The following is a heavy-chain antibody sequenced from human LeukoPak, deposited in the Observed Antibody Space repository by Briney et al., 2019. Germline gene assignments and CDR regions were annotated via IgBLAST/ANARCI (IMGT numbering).Heavy chain of an antibody. V-gene: IGHV4-34*01. D-gene: IGHD3-10*01. CDR2: INHSGST. J-gene: IGHJ4*02. Sequence: PSETLSLTCAVYGGSFSGYYWSWIRQPPGKGLEWIGEINHSGSTNYNPSLKSRVTISVDTSKNQSSLKLSSVTAADTAVYYCARRFNYYGSGSYSHFDYWGQGTLVTVSS. CDR1: GGSFSGYY. CDR3: ARRFNYYGSGSYSHFDY.